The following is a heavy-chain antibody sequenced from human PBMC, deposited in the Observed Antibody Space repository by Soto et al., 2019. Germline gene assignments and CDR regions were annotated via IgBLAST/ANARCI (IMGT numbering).Heavy chain of an antibody. V-gene: IGHV4-39*01. Sequence: TSETLSLTCSVSGASVKNSNYYWGWIRQPPGKGLEWIASIYFSGSTYYNPSLRGRGTISVDTSKNQFSLQLSAVTAADTAVYFCVRVLSGSYIDYWGQETLVTVSS. D-gene: IGHD1-26*01. CDR3: VRVLSGSYIDY. CDR2: IYFSGST. CDR1: GASVKNSNYY. J-gene: IGHJ4*03.